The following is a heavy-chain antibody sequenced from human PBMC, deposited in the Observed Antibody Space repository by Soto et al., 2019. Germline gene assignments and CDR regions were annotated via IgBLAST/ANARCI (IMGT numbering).Heavy chain of an antibody. CDR1: GFTFSSYS. Sequence: EVQLVESGGGLVKPGGSLRLSCAASGFTFSSYSMNWVRQAPGKGLEWVSSISSSSSYIYYADSVKGRFTISRDNAKNSLYLQMSSLRAEDTAVYYCARRFDYDFWRGYPKGAHAEYFQHWGQGTLVTVSS. V-gene: IGHV3-21*01. D-gene: IGHD3-3*01. CDR2: ISSSSSYI. J-gene: IGHJ1*01. CDR3: ARRFDYDFWRGYPKGAHAEYFQH.